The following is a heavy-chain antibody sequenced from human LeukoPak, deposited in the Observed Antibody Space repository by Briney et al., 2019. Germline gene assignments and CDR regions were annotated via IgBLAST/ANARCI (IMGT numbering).Heavy chain of an antibody. CDR2: VSDSGST. CDR1: GGSISRDY. Sequence: SETLSLTCTVSGGSISRDYWSWIRQPPGKGLEWIGYVSDSGSTNYNPSLKSRVTISVDTSKNQVSLKLTSVTAADTAVYYCARGSVSGGSCYSNWGQGSLVIVSS. V-gene: IGHV4-59*01. CDR3: ARGSVSGGSCYSN. D-gene: IGHD2-15*01. J-gene: IGHJ4*02.